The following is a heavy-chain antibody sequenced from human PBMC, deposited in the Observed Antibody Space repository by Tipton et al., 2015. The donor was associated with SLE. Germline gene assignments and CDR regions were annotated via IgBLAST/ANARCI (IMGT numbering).Heavy chain of an antibody. CDR3: ARVALDAFDI. CDR2: IYYSGST. Sequence: TLSLTCTVSGGSISSGGYYWSWIRQHPGKGLEWIGYIYYSGSTNYNPSLKSRVTISVDTSKNQFSLKLSSVTAADTAVYYCARVALDAFDIWGQGTMVTVSS. V-gene: IGHV4-61*08. CDR1: GGSISSGGYY. J-gene: IGHJ3*02.